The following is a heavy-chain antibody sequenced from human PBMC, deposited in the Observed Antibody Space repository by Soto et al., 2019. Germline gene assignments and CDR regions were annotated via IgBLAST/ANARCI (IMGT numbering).Heavy chain of an antibody. CDR3: ARQPEGVLTGNYFDY. Sequence: QLQLQESGPGLVKPSVTLSLTCTVSGGSISSSSYYWGWIRQPPGKGLEWIGSIYYSGSTYYNPSLKSRVTISVDTSKNQFSLKLSAVTAADTAVYYCARQPEGVLTGNYFDYWGQGTLVTVSS. J-gene: IGHJ4*02. V-gene: IGHV4-39*01. CDR2: IYYSGST. D-gene: IGHD3-10*01. CDR1: GGSISSSSYY.